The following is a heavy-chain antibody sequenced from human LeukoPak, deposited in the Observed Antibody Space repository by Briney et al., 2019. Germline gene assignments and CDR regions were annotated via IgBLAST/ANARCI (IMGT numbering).Heavy chain of an antibody. J-gene: IGHJ3*02. CDR3: ARDRPSSLWFDAFDI. D-gene: IGHD2-21*01. V-gene: IGHV3-30*03. Sequence: GGSLRLSCAASGFTFSSYGMHWVRQAPGKGLEWVAFIPHDDSNKYYAASVKGRFSISRDASRNTLYLQMNSLRVEDTAVYYCARDRPSSLWFDAFDIWGQGTVVTVSS. CDR1: GFTFSSYG. CDR2: IPHDDSNK.